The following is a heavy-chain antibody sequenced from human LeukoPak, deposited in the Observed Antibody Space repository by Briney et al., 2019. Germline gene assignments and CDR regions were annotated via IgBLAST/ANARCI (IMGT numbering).Heavy chain of an antibody. CDR1: GGSFSGYY. V-gene: IGHV4-34*01. CDR3: ARRFLEWSLAIDY. D-gene: IGHD3-3*01. CDR2: IYHSGST. Sequence: SETLSLTCAVYGGSFSGYYWSWIRQPPGKGLEWIGEIYHSGSTNYNPSLKSRVTISVDKSKNQFSLKLSSVTAADTAVYYCARRFLEWSLAIDYWGQGTLVTVSS. J-gene: IGHJ4*02.